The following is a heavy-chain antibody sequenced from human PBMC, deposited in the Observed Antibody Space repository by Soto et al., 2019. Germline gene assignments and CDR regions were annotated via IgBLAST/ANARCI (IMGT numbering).Heavy chain of an antibody. J-gene: IGHJ6*02. CDR3: ASRYCSSTGCLNLYYYGMDV. V-gene: IGHV5-10-1*01. CDR1: GYSFTSYW. CDR2: IDPSDSYT. D-gene: IGHD2-2*01. Sequence: GESLKISCKGSGYSFTSYWISWVRQMPGKGLEWMGRIDPSDSYTNYSPSFQGHVTISADKSISTAYLQWSSLKASDTAMYYCASRYCSSTGCLNLYYYGMDVWGQGTTVTVSS.